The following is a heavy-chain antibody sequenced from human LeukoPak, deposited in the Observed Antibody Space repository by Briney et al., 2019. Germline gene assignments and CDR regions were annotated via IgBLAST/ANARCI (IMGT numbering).Heavy chain of an antibody. V-gene: IGHV1-8*01. CDR1: GYTFTSYD. J-gene: IGHJ3*02. CDR2: MNPNSGNT. Sequence: GASVKVSCKASGYTFTSYDINWVRQATGQGLEWMGWMNPNSGNTGYAQKFQGRVTMTRNTSISTAYMELSSLRSEDTAVYYCARGHGRYVWGSYPKSDAFDIWGQGTMVTVSS. CDR3: ARGHGRYVWGSYPKSDAFDI. D-gene: IGHD3-16*01.